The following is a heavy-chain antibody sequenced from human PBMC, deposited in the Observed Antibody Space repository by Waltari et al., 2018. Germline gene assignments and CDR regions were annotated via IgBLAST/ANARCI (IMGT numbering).Heavy chain of an antibody. CDR1: GGSISSSSYY. CDR2: IYYSGST. V-gene: IGHV4-39*01. J-gene: IGHJ5*02. CDR3: ARPKGYSSGRMYNWFDP. D-gene: IGHD6-19*01. Sequence: QLQLQESGPGLVKPSETLSLTCTVSGGSISSSSYYWGWVRQPPGKGLEWIGSIYYSGSTYYNPSLKSRVTISVDTSKNQFSLKLSSVTAADTAVYYCARPKGYSSGRMYNWFDPWGQGTLVTVSS.